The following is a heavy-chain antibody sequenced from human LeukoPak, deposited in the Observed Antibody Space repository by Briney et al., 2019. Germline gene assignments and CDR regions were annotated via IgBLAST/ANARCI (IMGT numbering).Heavy chain of an antibody. Sequence: SVKVSCKASGGTFSSYAISWVRQAPGQGLEWMGGIIPIFGTANYAQKFQGRVTITTDESTSTAYMELSSLRSEDTAVYYCARDQLELRGNWFDPWGQGALVTVSS. CDR1: GGTFSSYA. CDR3: ARDQLELRGNWFDP. D-gene: IGHD1-7*01. V-gene: IGHV1-69*05. CDR2: IIPIFGTA. J-gene: IGHJ5*02.